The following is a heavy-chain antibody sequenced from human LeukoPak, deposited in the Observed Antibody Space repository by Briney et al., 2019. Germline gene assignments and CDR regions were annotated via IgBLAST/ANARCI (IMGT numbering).Heavy chain of an antibody. D-gene: IGHD5-18*01. CDR3: ARQDGYGLYYFDY. CDR2: INPNSGGT. Sequence: ASVKVSCKASGYTFTGYYMHWVRQAPGQGLEWMGWINPNSGGTNYAQKFQGRVTMTRDTSISTAYMELSSLKASDTAMYYCARQDGYGLYYFDYWGQGTLVTVSS. CDR1: GYTFTGYY. V-gene: IGHV1-2*02. J-gene: IGHJ4*02.